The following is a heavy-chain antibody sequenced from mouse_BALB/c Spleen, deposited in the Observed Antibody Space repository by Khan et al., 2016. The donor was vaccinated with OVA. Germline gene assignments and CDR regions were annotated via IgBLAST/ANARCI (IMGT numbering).Heavy chain of an antibody. CDR3: ARDWGAWVAY. Sequence: QVRLQQSGPEVVRPGVSVKISCKGSGYTFTDYDMHWVKQSHAKSLEWIGIISTYNGNTTFNQKFKGKATMTVDKSSSTDYMELARLASEDSAICNCARDWGAWVAYWGQGTLVTVSA. V-gene: IGHV1S137*01. CDR2: ISTYNGNT. D-gene: IGHD4-1*01. CDR1: GYTFTDYD. J-gene: IGHJ3*01.